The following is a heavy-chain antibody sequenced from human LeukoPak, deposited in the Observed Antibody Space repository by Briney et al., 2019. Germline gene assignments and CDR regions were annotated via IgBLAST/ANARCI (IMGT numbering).Heavy chain of an antibody. D-gene: IGHD4-17*01. CDR2: IESETGGGTT. CDR3: TTTTVTTWLNAFDI. CDR1: GFTFSNAW. J-gene: IGHJ3*02. Sequence: PGGSLRLSCAASGFTFSNAWMSWVRQAPGKGLEWVGRIESETGGGTTHYAAPVKGRFIISRDDSKNTLYLQMNSLKTEDTAVYYCTTTTVTTWLNAFDIWGQGTMVTVSS. V-gene: IGHV3-15*04.